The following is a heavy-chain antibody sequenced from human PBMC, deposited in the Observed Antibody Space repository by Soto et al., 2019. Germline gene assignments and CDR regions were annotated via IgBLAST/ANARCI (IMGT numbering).Heavy chain of an antibody. CDR2: IFHNGHT. CDR3: ARDVGGTVTLEAAIDF. J-gene: IGHJ3*01. V-gene: IGHV4-59*01. D-gene: IGHD4-17*01. CDR1: GNSISDYY. Sequence: QVQLLASGPGLVKPSETLSLTCTVSGNSISDYYWSWIRQPPGKGLEWIGYIFHNGHTNYNHSLKRRVTMSVDTYKNQCALRLSSVTAAATALYYCARDVGGTVTLEAAIDFGGQGTMVTVS.